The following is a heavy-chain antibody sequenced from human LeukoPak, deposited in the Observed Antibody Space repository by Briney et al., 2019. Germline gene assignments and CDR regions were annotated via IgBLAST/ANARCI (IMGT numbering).Heavy chain of an antibody. D-gene: IGHD6-19*01. CDR1: GGSISSYY. J-gene: IGHJ6*03. Sequence: PSETLSLTCTVSGGSISSYYWSWIRQPAGKGLEWIGRIYTSGSTNYNPSLKSRVTISVDKSKNQFSLKLSSVTAADTAVYYCARDPSSGWSYYYYYYMDVWGKGTTVTVSS. CDR2: IYTSGST. CDR3: ARDPSSGWSYYYYYYMDV. V-gene: IGHV4-4*07.